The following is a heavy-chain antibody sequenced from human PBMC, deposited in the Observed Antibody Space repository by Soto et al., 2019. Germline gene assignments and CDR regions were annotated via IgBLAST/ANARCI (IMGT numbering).Heavy chain of an antibody. V-gene: IGHV1-69*12. CDR3: ARVEAVAGLYNYHGLDV. D-gene: IGHD6-19*01. Sequence: QVQLVQSGAEVKKPGSSVKVSCKVSGGTFSNYAIDWVRLAPGHGLEWMGGIVPIFGTTYYTQKFQGRDTIIEDDSTTTAYLEMSCLRSEDTAIYYCARVEAVAGLYNYHGLDVWGQGTAVTVSS. CDR1: GGTFSNYA. CDR2: IVPIFGTT. J-gene: IGHJ6*02.